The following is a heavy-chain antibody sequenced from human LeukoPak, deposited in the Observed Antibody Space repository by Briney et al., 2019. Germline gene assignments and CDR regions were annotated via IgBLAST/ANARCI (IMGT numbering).Heavy chain of an antibody. CDR1: GFTLSSYA. CDR2: ISGSGGST. J-gene: IGHJ6*02. CDR3: ARDHYDFWSGYSYGMDV. Sequence: GGSLRLSCAASGFTLSSYAMSWVRQAPGRGREWVSAISGSGGSTYYADSVKGRLTISRDNSKNTLYLQMHSLRAEDTAVYYCARDHYDFWSGYSYGMDVWGQGTTVTVSS. V-gene: IGHV3-23*01. D-gene: IGHD3-3*01.